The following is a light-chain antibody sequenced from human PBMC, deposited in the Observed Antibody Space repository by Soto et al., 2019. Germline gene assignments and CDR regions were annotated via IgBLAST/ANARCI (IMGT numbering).Light chain of an antibody. Sequence: QSVLTQPASVSGSPGQSITISCTGASSDVGTYDLVSWYQQLPGKAPKLMIYEVNQRPSGVSNRFSGSKSGNTASLTISGLQAEDEADYYCCSYAGSPFVFGTGTKLTVL. J-gene: IGLJ1*01. CDR1: SSDVGTYDL. V-gene: IGLV2-23*02. CDR3: CSYAGSPFV. CDR2: EVN.